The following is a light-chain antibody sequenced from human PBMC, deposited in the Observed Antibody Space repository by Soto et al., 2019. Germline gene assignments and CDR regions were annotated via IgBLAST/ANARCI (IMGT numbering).Light chain of an antibody. V-gene: IGKV3-20*01. Sequence: VRAQSPGSLWLSPGERTTLSCRASQSVNSNYLAWYQQKPGQAPRLLIYGASNRATGIPDRFIVSGSGTHLTLTICRLEPPDFPVDQCQQHGRTGTFSQGTKVDIK. CDR2: GAS. CDR1: QSVNSNY. J-gene: IGKJ1*01. CDR3: QQHGRTGT.